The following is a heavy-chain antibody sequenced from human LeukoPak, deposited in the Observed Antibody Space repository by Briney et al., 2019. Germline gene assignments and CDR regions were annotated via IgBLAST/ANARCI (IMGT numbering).Heavy chain of an antibody. CDR2: ISWNSGSI. CDR1: GFTFDDYA. V-gene: IGHV3-9*01. J-gene: IGHJ4*02. CDR3: AKDIYYYDSSGYFDY. D-gene: IGHD3-22*01. Sequence: GGSLRLSCAASGFTFDDYAMHWVRQAPGKGLEWVSGISWNSGSIGYADSVKGRFTISRDNAKNSLYLQMNSLRAEDTALYYCAKDIYYYDSSGYFDYWGQGTLVTASS.